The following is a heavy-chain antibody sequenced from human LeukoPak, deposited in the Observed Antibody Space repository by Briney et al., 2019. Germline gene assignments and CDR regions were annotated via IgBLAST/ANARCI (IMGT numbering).Heavy chain of an antibody. D-gene: IGHD3-10*01. V-gene: IGHV4-34*01. CDR3: ARGPARSTMVRGVSPSRYYGMDV. CDR1: GGSFSGYY. CDR2: INHSGST. Sequence: PSETLSLTCAVYGGSFSGYYWSWIRQPPGKGLEWIGEINHSGSTNYNPSLKSRVTISADTSKNQFSLKLSSVTAADTAVYYCARGPARSTMVRGVSPSRYYGMDVWGQGTTVTVSS. J-gene: IGHJ6*02.